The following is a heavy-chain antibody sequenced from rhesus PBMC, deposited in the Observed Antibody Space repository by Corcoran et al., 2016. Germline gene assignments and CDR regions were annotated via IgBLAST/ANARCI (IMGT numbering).Heavy chain of an antibody. Sequence: QVQLQESGPGLVKPSETLSLTCAVSGGSISGYFWNWLRHPPGKGLEWIWFTGGSSGSTFYNPSLKSRVTISTDTSKNQFSLKLSSVTAADTAVYYCARSGCSRGVCYYFDYWGQGVLVTVSS. CDR3: ARSGCSRGVCYYFDY. V-gene: IGHV4-165*02. J-gene: IGHJ4*01. CDR1: GGSISGYF. D-gene: IGHD2-39*01. CDR2: TGGSSGST.